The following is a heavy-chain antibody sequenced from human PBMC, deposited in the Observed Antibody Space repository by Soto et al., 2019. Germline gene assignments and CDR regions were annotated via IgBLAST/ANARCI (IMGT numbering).Heavy chain of an antibody. CDR3: ARDIVVVPAARGSGYFDY. CDR2: ISAYNGNT. V-gene: IGHV1-18*01. D-gene: IGHD2-2*01. Sequence: ASVKVSCKASGYTFTSYGISWVRQAPGQGLEWMGWISAYNGNTNYAQKLQGRVTMTTDTSTSTAYMELRSLGSDDTAVYYCARDIVVVPAARGSGYFDYWGQGTLVPVSS. J-gene: IGHJ4*02. CDR1: GYTFTSYG.